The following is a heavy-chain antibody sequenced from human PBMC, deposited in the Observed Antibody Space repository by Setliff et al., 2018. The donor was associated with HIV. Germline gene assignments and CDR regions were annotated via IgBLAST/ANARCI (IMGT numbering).Heavy chain of an antibody. D-gene: IGHD3-10*01. Sequence: SETLSLTCNVSGDSINSVSYNWAWIRQPPGKGLEWVGSIYYSGNTYYNPALKSRLTISIDTSKNHFSLKLTSVTAADTALYYCARHRRRGGDVDYWGQGTPVTVSS. J-gene: IGHJ4*02. CDR2: IYYSGNT. CDR3: ARHRRRGGDVDY. V-gene: IGHV4-39*01. CDR1: GDSINSVSYN.